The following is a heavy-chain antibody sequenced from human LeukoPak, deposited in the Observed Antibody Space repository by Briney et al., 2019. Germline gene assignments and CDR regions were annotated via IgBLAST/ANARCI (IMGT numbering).Heavy chain of an antibody. CDR3: ARGLGLDLSPPGY. V-gene: IGHV1-2*02. J-gene: IGHJ4*02. CDR2: INPNSGGT. Sequence: GASVKVSCKASGYTFTSYYMHWVRQAPGQGLEWMGWINPNSGGTNYAQKFQGRVTMTRDTSISTAYMELSRLRSDDTAVYYCARGLGLDLSPPGYWGQGTLVTVSS. CDR1: GYTFTSYY. D-gene: IGHD2/OR15-2a*01.